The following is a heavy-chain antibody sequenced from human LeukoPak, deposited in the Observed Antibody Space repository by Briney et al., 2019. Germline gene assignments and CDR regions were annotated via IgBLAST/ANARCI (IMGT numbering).Heavy chain of an antibody. V-gene: IGHV1-69*05. Sequence: SVKVSCKASGGTFSSYAISWVRQAPGQGLERMGRIIPIFGTANYAQKFQGRVTITTDESTSTAYMELSSLRSEDTAVYYCARGADNGINFPEMATIIHWGQGTLVTVSS. CDR2: IIPIFGTA. CDR1: GGTFSSYA. J-gene: IGHJ4*02. CDR3: ARGADNGINFPEMATIIH. D-gene: IGHD5-24*01.